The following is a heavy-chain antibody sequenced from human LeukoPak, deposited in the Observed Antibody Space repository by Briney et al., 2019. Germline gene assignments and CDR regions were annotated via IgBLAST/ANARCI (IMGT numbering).Heavy chain of an antibody. Sequence: SETLSLTCTVSRGSISGYSWSWIRQSPGGGLEWIGYIYYSGDTAYNPSLRSRVTLSVDTSKNQFSLQLRSVTTADTAVYYCARGGRTYYYGSGSYNNWFDPWGQGTLVTVSS. D-gene: IGHD3-10*01. CDR1: RGSISGYS. J-gene: IGHJ5*02. V-gene: IGHV4-59*01. CDR2: IYYSGDT. CDR3: ARGGRTYYYGSGSYNNWFDP.